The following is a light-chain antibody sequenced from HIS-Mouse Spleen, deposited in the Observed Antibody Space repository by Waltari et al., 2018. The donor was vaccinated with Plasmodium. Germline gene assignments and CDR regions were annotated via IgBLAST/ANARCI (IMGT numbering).Light chain of an antibody. J-gene: IGKJ3*01. V-gene: IGKV1-33*01. CDR1: PDISNY. CDR3: QQYDNLPPLFT. Sequence: DIQMTQYPSSLSASVGDRVTIPSQASPDISNYLNWYQQKPGKDPKLLIYDASNLETGVPSRFSGSGSGTDFTFTISSLQPEDIATYYCQQYDNLPPLFTFGPGTKVDIK. CDR2: DAS.